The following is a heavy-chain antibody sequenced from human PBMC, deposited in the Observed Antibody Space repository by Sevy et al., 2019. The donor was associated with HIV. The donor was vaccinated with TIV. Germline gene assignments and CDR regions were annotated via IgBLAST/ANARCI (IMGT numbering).Heavy chain of an antibody. D-gene: IGHD2-15*01. CDR1: GFTFSTYA. Sequence: GGSLRLSCAASGFTFSTYAMNWVRQAPGKGLEWVSSISGSGGYTYYADSVEGRFTISRDSSKNTLYLQMNSLRADDTAVYYCAKGFCSGGSCPRDCYYYGMDVWGQGTTVTVSS. CDR3: AKGFCSGGSCPRDCYYYGMDV. J-gene: IGHJ6*02. V-gene: IGHV3-23*01. CDR2: ISGSGGYT.